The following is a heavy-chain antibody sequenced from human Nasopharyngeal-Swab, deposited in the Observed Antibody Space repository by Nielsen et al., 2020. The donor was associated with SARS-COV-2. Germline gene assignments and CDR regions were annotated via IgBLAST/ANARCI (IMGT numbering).Heavy chain of an antibody. J-gene: IGHJ4*02. CDR2: INHHGNI. CDR3: ARAVRLYHYGSGSFHD. CDR1: GGSLISNYW. V-gene: IGHV4-4*02. Sequence: SETLSLTCAVSGGSLISNYWWTWVRQSPGKGLEWIGEINHHGNINYNPSLKSRVTISVDQSKNHFSLTLDSVTGADMAVYYCARAVRLYHYGSGSFHDWGQGALVTVSS. D-gene: IGHD3-10*01.